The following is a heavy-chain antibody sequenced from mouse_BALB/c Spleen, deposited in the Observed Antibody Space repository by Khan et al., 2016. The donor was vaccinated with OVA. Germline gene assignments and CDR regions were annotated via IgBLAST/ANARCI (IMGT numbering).Heavy chain of an antibody. D-gene: IGHD1-1*01. V-gene: IGHV5-6*01. CDR3: ARHNYGPFAY. CDR2: INTGGDYI. J-gene: IGHJ3*01. CDR1: GFTFSTYA. Sequence: EVELVESGGDLVKPGGSLKLSCAASGFTFSTYAMSWVRRTPDKRLEWVASINTGGDYIYYPDSVKGRFTISRDNGKNTLYLQMSSLRSEDTAMYYCARHNYGPFAYWGQGTLVTVSA.